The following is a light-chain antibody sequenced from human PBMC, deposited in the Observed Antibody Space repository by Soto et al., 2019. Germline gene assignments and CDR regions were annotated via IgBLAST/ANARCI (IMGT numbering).Light chain of an antibody. Sequence: EIVLTQSPGTLSLSPGESATLSCRASQSVSSGYLAWYQQKGGQPPRLLIFGTSSRATDIPDRFSGSGSGTDFTLTISRREPEDFAVYYCQQYVRSPWTFGQGTEVEI. CDR3: QQYVRSPWT. CDR2: GTS. J-gene: IGKJ1*01. V-gene: IGKV3-20*01. CDR1: QSVSSGY.